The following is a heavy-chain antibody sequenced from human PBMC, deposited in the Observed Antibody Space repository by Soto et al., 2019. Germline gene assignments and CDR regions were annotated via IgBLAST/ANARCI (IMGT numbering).Heavy chain of an antibody. V-gene: IGHV3-33*01. CDR2: VWYDGTTK. CDR3: ATVDNYYGSVF. D-gene: IGHD3-10*01. CDR1: GSTFSNYG. J-gene: IGHJ4*02. Sequence: QVQLVESGGGVVQPGTSLRLSCAASGSTFSNYGMHWVRQAQGKGLEWVAVVWYDGTTKFYPDSVKGRFTISKGTSNNTTYLQMNSLRVEATAFDYCATVDNYYGSVFWGQGTLVTVSS.